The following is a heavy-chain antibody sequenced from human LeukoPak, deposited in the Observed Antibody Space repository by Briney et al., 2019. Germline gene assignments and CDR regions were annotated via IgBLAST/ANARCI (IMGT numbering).Heavy chain of an antibody. Sequence: GGSLRLSCAASGFTFSSYWMSWVRQAPGKGLEWVANIKQDGSEKYYADSVKGRFTISRDNAKNSLYLQMNSLRAEDTAVYYCAAVWTTVTLELQDYWGQGTLVTVSS. D-gene: IGHD4-11*01. CDR1: GFTFSSYW. V-gene: IGHV3-7*01. CDR2: IKQDGSEK. CDR3: AAVWTTVTLELQDY. J-gene: IGHJ4*02.